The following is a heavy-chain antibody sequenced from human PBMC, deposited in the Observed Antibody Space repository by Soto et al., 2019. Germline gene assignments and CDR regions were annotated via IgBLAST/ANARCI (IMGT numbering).Heavy chain of an antibody. D-gene: IGHD3-10*01. J-gene: IGHJ4*02. CDR1: GFTFSSYG. Sequence: GGSLRLSCAASGFTFSSYGMHWVRQAPGKGLEWVAVISYDGSNKYYADSVKGRFTISRDNSKNTLYLQMNSLRAEDTAVYYCGTSWFGELLDYFDYWGQGT. V-gene: IGHV3-30*03. CDR3: GTSWFGELLDYFDY. CDR2: ISYDGSNK.